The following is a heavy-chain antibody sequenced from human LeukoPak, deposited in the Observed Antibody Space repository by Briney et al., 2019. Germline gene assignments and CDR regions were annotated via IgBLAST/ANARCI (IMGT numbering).Heavy chain of an antibody. CDR2: ISSSSSTI. CDR1: GFTFSSYA. Sequence: GGSLRLSCAASGFTFSSYAMSWVRQAPGKGLEWVSYISSSSSTIYYADSVKGRFTISRDNAKNSLYLQMNSLRAEDTAVYYCARVKRRSSSSYFDYWGQGTLVTVSS. J-gene: IGHJ4*02. V-gene: IGHV3-48*01. D-gene: IGHD6-6*01. CDR3: ARVKRRSSSSYFDY.